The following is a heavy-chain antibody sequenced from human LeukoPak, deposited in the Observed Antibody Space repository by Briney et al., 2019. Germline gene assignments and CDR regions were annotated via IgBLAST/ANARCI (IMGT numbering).Heavy chain of an antibody. D-gene: IGHD3-22*01. CDR1: GFTFSSYS. J-gene: IGHJ4*02. CDR3: ASGFLRYYPF. CDR2: ISSSSSYI. Sequence: GGSLRLSCAASGFTFSSYSMNWVRQAPGKGLEWVSYISSSSSYIYYADSVKGRFTISRDNAKNSLYLQMNSLRAEDTAVYYCASGFLRYYPFWGQGTLVTVSS. V-gene: IGHV3-21*01.